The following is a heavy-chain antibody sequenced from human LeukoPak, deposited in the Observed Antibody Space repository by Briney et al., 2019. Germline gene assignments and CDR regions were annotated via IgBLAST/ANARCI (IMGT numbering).Heavy chain of an antibody. Sequence: PSETLSLTRAVYGGSFSGYYWSWIRQPPGKGLEWIGEINHSGSTNYNPSLKSRVTISVDTSKNQFSLKLSSVTAADTAVYYCASLIAAAGTDYWGQGTLVTVSS. D-gene: IGHD6-13*01. CDR2: INHSGST. J-gene: IGHJ4*02. CDR3: ASLIAAAGTDY. V-gene: IGHV4-34*01. CDR1: GGSFSGYY.